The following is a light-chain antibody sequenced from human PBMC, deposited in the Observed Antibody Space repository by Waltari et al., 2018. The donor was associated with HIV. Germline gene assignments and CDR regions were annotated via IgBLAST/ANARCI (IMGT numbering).Light chain of an antibody. J-gene: IGKJ4*01. Sequence: EVLMMQSPATLSVSLGIRVTLSCRANQSLGNNVAWYQQRPGQAPRLLVYEASARAPDIPTRFTGSGSGTKFTLTIISLQSEDFGVYFCQQYREWPLTFGGGTKVEI. V-gene: IGKV3-15*01. CDR1: QSLGNN. CDR2: EAS. CDR3: QQYREWPLT.